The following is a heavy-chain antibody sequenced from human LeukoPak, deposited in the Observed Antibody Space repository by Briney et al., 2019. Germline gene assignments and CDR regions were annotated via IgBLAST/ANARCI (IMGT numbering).Heavy chain of an antibody. Sequence: GESLRLSCAASGFTFSNHAMHWVRQAPGKALEYAAVISSNGANTFHAKSLNDRFTISRDNSKNILYLQMGSLRAEDMAVYYCARGEEFYDSSGYRRLDSWGQGTLVVVSS. D-gene: IGHD3-22*01. CDR1: GFTFSNHA. V-gene: IGHV3-64*01. CDR2: ISSNGANT. J-gene: IGHJ4*02. CDR3: ARGEEFYDSSGYRRLDS.